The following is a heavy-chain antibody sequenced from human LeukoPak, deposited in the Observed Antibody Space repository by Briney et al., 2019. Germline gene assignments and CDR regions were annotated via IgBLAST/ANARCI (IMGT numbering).Heavy chain of an antibody. CDR1: GFTVSSNY. CDR3: ARDKIGYDSSGYDY. Sequence: GGSLRLSCAASGFTVSSNYMSWVRQAPGKGLEWVSVIYSGGRTYYADSVKGRFTISRDNSKNTLYLQMNSLRVEDTAVYYCARDKIGYDSSGYDYWGQGTLVTVSS. J-gene: IGHJ4*02. V-gene: IGHV3-66*01. CDR2: IYSGGRT. D-gene: IGHD3-22*01.